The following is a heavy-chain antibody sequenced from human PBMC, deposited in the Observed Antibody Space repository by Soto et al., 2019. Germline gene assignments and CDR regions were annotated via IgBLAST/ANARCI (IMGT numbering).Heavy chain of an antibody. V-gene: IGHV4-4*07. CDR2: IFISGNT. D-gene: IGHD3-3*01. CDR3: AGEGALATFGVV. Sequence: PSETLSLTCTVSGASISNFYWSWIRQPAGKGLEWIGRIFISGNTNYNPSLKSRVTMSIDTSKNHFSLNLRSVTAADTAVYYCAGEGALATFGVVWGQGTRVTVSS. J-gene: IGHJ4*02. CDR1: GASISNFY.